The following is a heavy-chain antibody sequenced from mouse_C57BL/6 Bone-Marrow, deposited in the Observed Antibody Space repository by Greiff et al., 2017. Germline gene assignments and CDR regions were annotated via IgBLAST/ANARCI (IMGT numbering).Heavy chain of an antibody. CDR3: ARYGNCWYFYV. CDR2: IYPRSGNT. CDR1: GYTFTSYG. Sequence: QVQLQQSGAELVRPGASVKLSCKASGYTFTSYGISWVKQRTGQGLEWIGEIYPRSGNTYYNEKFKGKATLTADKSSSTAYMELRSLTSEVSAVYFCARYGNCWYFYVWGRGTAITVTS. J-gene: IGHJ1*03. D-gene: IGHD2-1*01. V-gene: IGHV1-81*01.